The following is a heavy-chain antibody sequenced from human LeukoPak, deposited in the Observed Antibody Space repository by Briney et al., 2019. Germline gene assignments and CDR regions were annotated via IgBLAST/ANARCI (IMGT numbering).Heavy chain of an antibody. CDR3: AKDMSVAGPIAY. CDR1: GFTFGDYA. J-gene: IGHJ4*02. V-gene: IGHV3-43D*03. CDR2: ISWDGGST. D-gene: IGHD6-19*01. Sequence: PGGSLRLSCAASGFTFGDYAMHWVRQAPGKGLEWVSLISWDGGSTYYADSVKGRFTISRDNSKNSLYLQMNSLRAEDTALYYCAKDMSVAGPIAYWGQGTLVTVSS.